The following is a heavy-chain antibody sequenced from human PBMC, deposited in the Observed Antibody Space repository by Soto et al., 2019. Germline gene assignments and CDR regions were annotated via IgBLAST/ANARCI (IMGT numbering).Heavy chain of an antibody. J-gene: IGHJ5*02. Sequence: EVQLLESGGGLIQPGGSLRLSCAASGFTFNNYAMSWVRQAPGKGLEWVSAISGNGISTYYADSVRGRFTISRDNSENTLFLQMNRLRADDMAVYYCTRDAISMVRGTDNWFDPWGQGTLVTVSS. CDR1: GFTFNNYA. CDR3: TRDAISMVRGTDNWFDP. V-gene: IGHV3-23*01. D-gene: IGHD3-10*01. CDR2: ISGNGIST.